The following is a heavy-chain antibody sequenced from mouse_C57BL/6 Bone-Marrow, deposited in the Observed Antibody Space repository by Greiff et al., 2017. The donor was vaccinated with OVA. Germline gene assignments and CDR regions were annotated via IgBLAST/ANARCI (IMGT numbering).Heavy chain of an antibody. D-gene: IGHD2-1*01. V-gene: IGHV1-69*01. CDR1: GYTFTSYW. Sequence: QVQLQQPGAELVMPGASVKLSCKASGYTFTSYWMHWVKQRPGQGLEWIGEIDPSDSYTNYNQKFKGKSTLTVDKSSSTAYMQLSSLTPEDSAVYYCARFGNYLYWYFDVWGTGTTVTVSS. CDR3: ARFGNYLYWYFDV. CDR2: IDPSDSYT. J-gene: IGHJ1*03.